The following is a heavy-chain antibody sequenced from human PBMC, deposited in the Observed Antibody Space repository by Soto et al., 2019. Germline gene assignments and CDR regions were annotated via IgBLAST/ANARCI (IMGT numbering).Heavy chain of an antibody. J-gene: IGHJ4*02. CDR3: ARDLGLTFGGVIVTRFDY. D-gene: IGHD3-16*02. Sequence: QVQLVQSGAEVKKPGASVKVSCKASGYTFTSYGISWVRQAPGQGLEWMGWISAYNGNTNYAQKLQGRVTMTTDTATSTAYMELRSLRSDDTAVYYCARDLGLTFGGVIVTRFDYWGQGTLVTVSS. CDR2: ISAYNGNT. CDR1: GYTFTSYG. V-gene: IGHV1-18*01.